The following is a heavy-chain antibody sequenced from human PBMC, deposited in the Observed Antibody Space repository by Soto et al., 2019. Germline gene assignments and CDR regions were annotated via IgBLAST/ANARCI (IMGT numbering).Heavy chain of an antibody. Sequence: EVRLVESGGGLVEPGGSLRLSCAASGFIFSSAWINWVRQAPGKGLEWVGRIKSKTDGGTTDFAAPVKGRFAISRDDSKDMGYFQMNSLKTEDTGVYYCNTESLFTGELVRFDFWVHGTLVTVSS. V-gene: IGHV3-15*07. CDR2: IKSKTDGGTT. CDR3: NTESLFTGELVRFDF. CDR1: GFIFSSAW. D-gene: IGHD7-27*01. J-gene: IGHJ4*01.